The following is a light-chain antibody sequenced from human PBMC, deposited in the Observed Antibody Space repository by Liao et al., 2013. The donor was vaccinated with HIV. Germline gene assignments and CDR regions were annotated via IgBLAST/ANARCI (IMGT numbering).Light chain of an antibody. CDR1: NIGSKN. J-gene: IGLJ3*02. V-gene: IGLV3-21*04. Sequence: SYVLTQPPSVSVAPGKTATITCGGNNIGSKNVHWYQQKPGQAPVLVIYYDTDRPSGIPERFSGSNSGNTATLTISRVEAGDEADYYCQVWDTSSAHQVFGGGTKLTVL. CDR2: YDT. CDR3: QVWDTSSAHQV.